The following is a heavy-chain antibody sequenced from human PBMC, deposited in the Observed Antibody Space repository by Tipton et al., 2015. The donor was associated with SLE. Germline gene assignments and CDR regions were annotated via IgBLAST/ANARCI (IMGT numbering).Heavy chain of an antibody. J-gene: IGHJ6*02. V-gene: IGHV4-61*02. CDR1: GASIKSGSYF. Sequence: TLSLTCTVSGASIKSGSYFWTWIRQPAGKGLEWIGRMFSSGDTNYNPSLKSRLTMSVDTSKNQFSPTVNSVTAADTAVYYCARVGQGIYGIDVWGQGTTVTVSS. D-gene: IGHD1-26*01. CDR3: ARVGQGIYGIDV. CDR2: MFSSGDT.